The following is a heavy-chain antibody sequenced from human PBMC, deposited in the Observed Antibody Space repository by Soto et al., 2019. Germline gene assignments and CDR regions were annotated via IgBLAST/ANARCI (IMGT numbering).Heavy chain of an antibody. D-gene: IGHD3-3*01. V-gene: IGHV1-69*13. J-gene: IGHJ6*02. CDR3: ARDRIEARITIFGVVTPPYYYYGMDV. CDR2: IIPIFGTA. Sequence: SVKVSCKASGGTFSSYAISWVRQAPGQGLEWMGGIIPIFGTANYAQKFQGRVTITADESTSTAYMELSSLRSEDTAVYYCARDRIEARITIFGVVTPPYYYYGMDVWGQGTTVTVSS. CDR1: GGTFSSYA.